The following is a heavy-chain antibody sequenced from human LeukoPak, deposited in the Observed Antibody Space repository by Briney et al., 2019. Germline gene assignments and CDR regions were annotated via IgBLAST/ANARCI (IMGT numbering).Heavy chain of an antibody. CDR3: ARAIAVAGLAWFDP. J-gene: IGHJ5*02. D-gene: IGHD6-19*01. V-gene: IGHV4-59*01. Sequence: SETLSLTCTVSGGSISSYYWSWIRQPPGKGLEWIGYIYYSGSTNYNPSLKSRVTISVATSKNQFSLKLSSVTAADTAVYYCARAIAVAGLAWFDPWGQGTLVTVSS. CDR2: IYYSGST. CDR1: GGSISSYY.